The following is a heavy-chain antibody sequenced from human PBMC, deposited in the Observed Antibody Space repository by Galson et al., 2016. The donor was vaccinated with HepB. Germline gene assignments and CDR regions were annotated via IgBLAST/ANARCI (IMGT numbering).Heavy chain of an antibody. D-gene: IGHD2-8*02. CDR1: GFTFSSYS. J-gene: IGHJ4*02. CDR2: IKQDGSEK. CDR3: AREQRGSIAGGAY. Sequence: SLRLSCAASGFTFSSYSMTWVRQAPGRGLEWVANIKQDGSEKYYVDSVKGRFTISRDNAKNSLYLQMNSLRGEDTAVYYCAREQRGSIAGGAYWGQGEVVTVSS. V-gene: IGHV3-7*03.